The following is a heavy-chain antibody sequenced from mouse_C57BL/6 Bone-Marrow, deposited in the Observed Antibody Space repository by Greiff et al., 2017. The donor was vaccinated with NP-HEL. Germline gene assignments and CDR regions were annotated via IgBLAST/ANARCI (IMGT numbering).Heavy chain of an antibody. J-gene: IGHJ1*03. Sequence: QVQLQQPGAELVKPGASVKLSCKASGYTFTSYWMHWVKQRPGQGLEWIGMIHPNSGSTNYNEKFKSKATLTVDKSSSTAYMQLSSLTSEDSAVYYCARYYDYDEGYWYFDVWGTGTTVTVSS. V-gene: IGHV1-64*01. CDR2: IHPNSGST. D-gene: IGHD2-4*01. CDR1: GYTFTSYW. CDR3: ARYYDYDEGYWYFDV.